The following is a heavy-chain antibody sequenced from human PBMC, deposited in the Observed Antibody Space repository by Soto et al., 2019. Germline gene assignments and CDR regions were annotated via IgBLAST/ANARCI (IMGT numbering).Heavy chain of an antibody. CDR3: ARWGRGAAAVDY. D-gene: IGHD6-13*01. Sequence: QVQLQESGPGLVKPSQTLSLTCTVSGGSISSGDYYWSWIRQPPGKGLEWIGYIYYSGGTYYNPSLKSRVTISVDTSKNQFSRKLSSVTAADTAVYYCARWGRGAAAVDYWGQGTLVTVSS. V-gene: IGHV4-30-4*01. J-gene: IGHJ4*02. CDR2: IYYSGGT. CDR1: GGSISSGDYY.